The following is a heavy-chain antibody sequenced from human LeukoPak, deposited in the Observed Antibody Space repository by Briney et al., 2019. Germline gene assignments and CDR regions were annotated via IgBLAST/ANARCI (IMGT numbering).Heavy chain of an antibody. V-gene: IGHV4-59*01. J-gene: IGHJ4*02. CDR2: IYYSGST. CDR1: GGSISSYY. D-gene: IGHD5-24*01. Sequence: SENLSLNCTVSGGSISSYYWSWIRQPPGKGLEWIGYIYYSGSTNYNPSLKSRVTISVDTSKNQFSLKLSPVTAADTAVYYCARDNGADGSVDYWGQGTLVTVSS. CDR3: ARDNGADGSVDY.